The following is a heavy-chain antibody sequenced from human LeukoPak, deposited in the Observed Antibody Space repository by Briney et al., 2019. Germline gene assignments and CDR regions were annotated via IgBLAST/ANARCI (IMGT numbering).Heavy chain of an antibody. D-gene: IGHD6-19*01. V-gene: IGHV4-4*02. CDR3: GRIGSLAVAGEEYFQH. CDR1: GGSISSSNW. Sequence: SETLSLTCAISGGSISSSNWWSWVRQPPGKGLEWIGEIYHRGSTNYNPSLKSRVTISVDKSKNQFSLKLSSVTAADTAVYYCGRIGSLAVAGEEYFQHWGQGTLVTVSS. CDR2: IYHRGST. J-gene: IGHJ1*01.